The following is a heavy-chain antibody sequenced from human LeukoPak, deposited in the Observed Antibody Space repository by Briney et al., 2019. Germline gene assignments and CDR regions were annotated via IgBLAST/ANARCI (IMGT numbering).Heavy chain of an antibody. CDR3: ARAPAATVTTGYYYYGMDV. J-gene: IGHJ6*02. CDR1: GGSISSYY. D-gene: IGHD4-17*01. CDR2: IYYSGST. V-gene: IGHV4-59*06. Sequence: PSETLSLTCTVSGGSISSYYWSWIRQPPGKGLEWIGYIYYSGSTYYNPSLKSRVTISVDTSKNQFSLKLSSVTAADTAVYYCARAPAATVTTGYYYYGMDVWGQGTTVTVSS.